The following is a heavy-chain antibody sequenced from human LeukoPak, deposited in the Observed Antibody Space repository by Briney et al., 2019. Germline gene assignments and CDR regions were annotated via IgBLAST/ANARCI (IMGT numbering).Heavy chain of an antibody. D-gene: IGHD3-10*01. CDR1: GGSISCTIYY. CDR2: VYYIGIT. CDR3: ARGSVADTYYYGSGSYYNLYYFDY. J-gene: IGHJ4*02. Sequence: SETLSLTCTVSGGSISCTIYYWGWIRQPPGKGLEWIGNVYYIGITYYNPSLKSRVTISVDRSKNQFSLKLSSVTAADTAVYYCARGSVADTYYYGSGSYYNLYYFDYWGQGTLVTVSS. V-gene: IGHV4-39*07.